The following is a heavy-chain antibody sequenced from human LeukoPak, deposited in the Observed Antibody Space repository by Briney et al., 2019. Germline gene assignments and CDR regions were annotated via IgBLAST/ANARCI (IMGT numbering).Heavy chain of an antibody. CDR1: GGTFSSYA. J-gene: IGHJ4*02. CDR3: ARDGVVDTAMVLSY. Sequence: SVNVSCKASGGTFSSYAISWVRQAPGQGLEWMGGIIPIFGTANYAQKFQGRVTVTADESTSTACMELSSLRSEDTAVYYCARDGVVDTAMVLSYWGQGTLVTVSS. D-gene: IGHD5-18*01. V-gene: IGHV1-69*01. CDR2: IIPIFGTA.